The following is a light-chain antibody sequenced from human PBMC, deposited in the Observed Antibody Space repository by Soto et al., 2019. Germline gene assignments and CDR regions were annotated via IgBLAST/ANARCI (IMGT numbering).Light chain of an antibody. V-gene: IGLV2-14*01. Sequence: QSALTQPASVSGSPGQSITISCTGTSSDVGGYNYVSWYQQHPGKAPKLMIYDVSNRPSGVSNRFSGSKSGNTASLSISGLQVEDEADYSCTQYTSRSPRVFVTGTMVPVL. CDR2: DVS. CDR3: TQYTSRSPRV. J-gene: IGLJ1*01. CDR1: SSDVGGYNY.